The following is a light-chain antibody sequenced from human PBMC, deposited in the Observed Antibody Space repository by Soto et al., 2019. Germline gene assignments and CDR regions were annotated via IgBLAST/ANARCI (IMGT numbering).Light chain of an antibody. V-gene: IGLV2-14*01. CDR2: EVS. J-gene: IGLJ3*02. CDR3: AAWDDSLNGPV. CDR1: SSDVGGYNY. Sequence: QSALTQPASVSGSPGQSITISCTGTSSDVGGYNYVSWYQQHPGKAPKLMIYEVSNRPSGVSNRFSGSKSGNTASLTISGVRAEDEADYYCAAWDDSLNGPVFGGGTKLTVL.